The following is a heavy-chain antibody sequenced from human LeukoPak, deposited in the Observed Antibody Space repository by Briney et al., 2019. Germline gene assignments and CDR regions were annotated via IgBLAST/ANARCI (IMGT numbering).Heavy chain of an antibody. CDR3: ARDLLSVDNYDALDI. CDR2: INPSGGST. V-gene: IGHV1-46*01. CDR1: GYTFTSYY. J-gene: IGHJ3*02. D-gene: IGHD5-12*01. Sequence: GASVKVSCKASGYTFTSYYMHWVRQAPGQGLEWMGIINPSGGSTSYAQKFQGRVTMTRDMSTSTVYMELISLTSEDTAMYYCARDLLSVDNYDALDIWGQGTMVTVSS.